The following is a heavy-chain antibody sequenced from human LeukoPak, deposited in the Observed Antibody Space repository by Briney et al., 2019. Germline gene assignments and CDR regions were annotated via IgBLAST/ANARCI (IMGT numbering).Heavy chain of an antibody. Sequence: SETLSLTCAVYGGSFSGYYWSWIRQPPGKGLEWIGEINHSGSTNYNPSLKSRVTISVDTSKNQFSLKLSSVTAADTAVYYCARDRHSGYDSRGSMTETFDPWGQGTLVTVSS. J-gene: IGHJ5*02. CDR1: GGSFSGYY. V-gene: IGHV4-34*01. CDR2: INHSGST. D-gene: IGHD3-22*01. CDR3: ARDRHSGYDSRGSMTETFDP.